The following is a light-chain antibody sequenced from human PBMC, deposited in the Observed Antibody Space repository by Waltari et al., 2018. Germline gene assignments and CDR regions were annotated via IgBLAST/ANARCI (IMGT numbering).Light chain of an antibody. J-gene: IGLJ1*01. Sequence: SYVLTQPPSVSVAPGATARIPCGGNNIESKSVHWYRQGPGQAPVVDISDDNDRAAGIPERFSGSNSGNTATLTISRVEAGDEADYYCQVWDANTDPGVFGTGTEVTVL. CDR2: DDN. V-gene: IGLV3-21*01. CDR3: QVWDANTDPGV. CDR1: NIESKS.